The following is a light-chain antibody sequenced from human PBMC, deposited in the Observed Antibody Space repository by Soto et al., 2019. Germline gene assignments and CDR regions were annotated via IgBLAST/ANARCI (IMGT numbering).Light chain of an antibody. J-gene: IGKJ5*01. CDR1: QSVSSY. V-gene: IGKV3-11*01. Sequence: EIVLTQSPATLSLSPVSRATLSCRASQSVSSYLAWYQQKPGQAPRLLIYDASNRATGIPARFSGSGSGTDFTLTISRLEPEDFAVYYCQQRSSWPITFGQGTRLEIK. CDR2: DAS. CDR3: QQRSSWPIT.